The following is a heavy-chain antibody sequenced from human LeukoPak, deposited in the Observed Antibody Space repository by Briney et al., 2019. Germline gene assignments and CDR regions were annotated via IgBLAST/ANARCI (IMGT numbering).Heavy chain of an antibody. CDR2: IRYDGNSN. CDR3: AKEEVISGNHGVYFDY. Sequence: PGGSLRLSCAASGFTFSSYEMNWVRQAPGKGLEWVAFIRYDGNSNYYADSVKGRFTISRDNSRSTLYLQMNCLRAEDTAVYYCAKEEVISGNHGVYFDYWGQGTLVTVSS. CDR1: GFTFSSYE. J-gene: IGHJ4*02. V-gene: IGHV3-30*02. D-gene: IGHD3-22*01.